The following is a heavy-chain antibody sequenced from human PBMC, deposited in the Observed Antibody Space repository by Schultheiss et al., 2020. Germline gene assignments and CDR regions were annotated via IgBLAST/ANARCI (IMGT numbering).Heavy chain of an antibody. Sequence: WGSLRLSCAASGFAVSRNYMSWVRQAPGKGLDWVSFIYSGGSTYYADSVKGRFTISRDNSKNTVYLQMNSLRAEDTAVYYCARDSIAATGGYWGQGTLVTVSS. CDR1: GFAVSRNY. V-gene: IGHV3-66*01. D-gene: IGHD6-13*01. CDR2: IYSGGST. J-gene: IGHJ4*02. CDR3: ARDSIAATGGY.